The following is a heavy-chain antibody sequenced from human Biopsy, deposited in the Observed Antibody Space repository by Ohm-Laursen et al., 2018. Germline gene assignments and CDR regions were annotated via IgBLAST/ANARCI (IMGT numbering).Heavy chain of an antibody. D-gene: IGHD1-14*01. CDR2: IYTSGIT. Sequence: GTLSLTCTVFGGSLSSYSWSWIRQPAGKGLEWIGQIYTSGITNYNPSLKSRVTMSVDTSKNNFSLRVSSVTAADTAVYYCARDRDRRGWFDPWGQGTLVTVSS. J-gene: IGHJ5*02. V-gene: IGHV4-4*07. CDR3: ARDRDRRGWFDP. CDR1: GGSLSSYS.